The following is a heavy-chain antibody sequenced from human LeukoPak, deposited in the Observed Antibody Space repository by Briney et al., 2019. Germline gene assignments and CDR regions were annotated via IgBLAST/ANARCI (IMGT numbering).Heavy chain of an antibody. J-gene: IGHJ4*02. D-gene: IGHD3-10*01. V-gene: IGHV3-48*01. CDR3: ARDVFTYYYGSGSYFDY. CDR2: ISTTGNTI. CDR1: GFTFSSYN. Sequence: GGSLRLSCEASGFTFSSYNMNWVRQAPGKGLEWLSYISTTGNTIYYADSVKGRFTISRDNAKNSLYLQMNSLRAEDTAVYYCARDVFTYYYGSGSYFDYWGQGTLVTVSS.